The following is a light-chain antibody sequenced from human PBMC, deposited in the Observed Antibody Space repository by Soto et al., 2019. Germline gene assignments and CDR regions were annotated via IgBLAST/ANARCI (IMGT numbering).Light chain of an antibody. CDR3: LQLNTYPLT. CDR2: AAS. CDR1: QGISSF. V-gene: IGKV1-9*01. J-gene: IGKJ4*01. Sequence: DIQLTQSPSFLSASVGDRVTVTCRASQGISSFLAWYQLKPGKAPKLLIYAASTLKNGVPSRFSGSASGTEFTLTISSLQPEDFATYYCLQLNTYPLTVGGGTKVEI.